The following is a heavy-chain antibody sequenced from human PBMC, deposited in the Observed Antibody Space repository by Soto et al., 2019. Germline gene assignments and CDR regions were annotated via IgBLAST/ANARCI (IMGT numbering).Heavy chain of an antibody. CDR2: IFGSGGGI. Sequence: EVQLLESEGALVQPGGSLRLSCAASGFTFSTYAMSWVRQAPGKGLEWVSGIFGSGGGISYGDSVKGRFTISRDNSNNMLYLQMHSLRVEDTAVYYCAKDRQPDGLWPFDHWGQGTLVTVSS. CDR3: AKDRQPDGLWPFDH. CDR1: GFTFSTYA. D-gene: IGHD2-8*01. V-gene: IGHV3-23*01. J-gene: IGHJ4*02.